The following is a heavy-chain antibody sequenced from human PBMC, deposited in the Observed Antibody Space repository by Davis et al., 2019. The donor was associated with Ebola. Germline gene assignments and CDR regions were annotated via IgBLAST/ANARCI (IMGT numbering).Heavy chain of an antibody. CDR1: GYTFTSYG. CDR3: ARLDSSGWSVKFDY. D-gene: IGHD6-19*01. CDR2: ISAYNGNT. V-gene: IGHV1-18*01. Sequence: ASVKVSCKASGYTFTSYGIGWVRQAPGQGLEWMGWISAYNGNTNYAQKLQGRVTMTTDTSTSTAYMELRSLRSDDTAVYYCARLDSSGWSVKFDYWGQGTLVTVSS. J-gene: IGHJ4*02.